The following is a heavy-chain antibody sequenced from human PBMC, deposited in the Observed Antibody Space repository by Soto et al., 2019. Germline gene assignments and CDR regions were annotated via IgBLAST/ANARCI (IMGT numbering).Heavy chain of an antibody. CDR1: GFTFGSYA. CDR3: AKALRPSLNFFYYMDV. Sequence: EVQLLESGGGLVQPGGSLRLSCVVSGFTFGSYAMSWVRQAPEKGPEWVAILGGNGFTTYYADSVKGRFTISGDKSKSTLSLQMNSLTADDTGVYYCAKALRPSLNFFYYMDVGGRGTAVTVSS. V-gene: IGHV3-23*01. CDR2: LGGNGFTT. J-gene: IGHJ6*03. D-gene: IGHD2-2*01.